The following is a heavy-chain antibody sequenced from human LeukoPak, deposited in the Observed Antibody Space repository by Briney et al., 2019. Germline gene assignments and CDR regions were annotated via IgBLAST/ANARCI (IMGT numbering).Heavy chain of an antibody. D-gene: IGHD2-2*01. CDR1: GYTFTSYD. Sequence: ASVKVSCKASGYTFTSYDINWVRQAAGQGLEWMGWMNPNSGNTGYAQKFQGRVTMTRNTSISTAYMELSSLRAEDTAVYYCARDGIVVVPAAIFDYWGQGTLVTVSS. J-gene: IGHJ4*02. CDR3: ARDGIVVVPAAIFDY. V-gene: IGHV1-8*01. CDR2: MNPNSGNT.